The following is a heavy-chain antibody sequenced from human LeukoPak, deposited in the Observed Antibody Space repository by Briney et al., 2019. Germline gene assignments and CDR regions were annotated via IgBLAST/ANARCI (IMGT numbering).Heavy chain of an antibody. CDR2: ISTSGSA. J-gene: IGHJ4*02. V-gene: IGHV4-4*07. Sequence: PSETLSLTCTVSGDSVGSYYWSWIRQPAGNRLEWIGRISTSGSARYNPSLKSRVTLSIDTSKNQISLNVKSVTAADTAVYYCTGESYRTSFLFDLWGQGTLVTVSS. CDR1: GDSVGSYY. D-gene: IGHD5-12*01. CDR3: TGESYRTSFLFDL.